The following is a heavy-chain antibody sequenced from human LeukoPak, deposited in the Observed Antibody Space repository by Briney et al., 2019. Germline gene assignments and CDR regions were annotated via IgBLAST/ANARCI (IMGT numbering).Heavy chain of an antibody. J-gene: IGHJ4*02. Sequence: ASVKVSCKASGYTFTNYGFIWVRQAPGQGLECLGWISANNGKTNYAQKVRGRVTMTTDTSTSTAYMELRSLRSDDTAVYYCARSHSGSLRAPFDYWGQGTLVTVSS. CDR2: ISANNGKT. CDR3: ARSHSGSLRAPFDY. D-gene: IGHD3-22*01. V-gene: IGHV1-18*04. CDR1: GYTFTNYG.